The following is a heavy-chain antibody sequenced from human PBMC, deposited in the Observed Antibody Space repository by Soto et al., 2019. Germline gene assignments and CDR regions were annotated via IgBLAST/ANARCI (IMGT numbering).Heavy chain of an antibody. D-gene: IGHD5-12*01. CDR2: IIPIFGTA. J-gene: IGHJ6*02. Sequence: QVQLVQSGAEVKKPGSSVKVSCKASGGTFSSYAISWVRQAPGQGLEWMGGIIPIFGTANYAQKFQGRVTITADKKTRTASVELRSRRCEDTAADYCAGGGVATGGCYYYYGMDVWGQGTTVTVSS. V-gene: IGHV1-69*06. CDR3: AGGGVATGGCYYYYGMDV. CDR1: GGTFSSYA.